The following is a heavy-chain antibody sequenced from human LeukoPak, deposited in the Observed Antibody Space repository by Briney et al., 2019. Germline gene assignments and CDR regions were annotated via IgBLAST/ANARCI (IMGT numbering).Heavy chain of an antibody. Sequence: PGGSLRLSCAASGFTFDDYGMSWVRQAPGKGLEWVSGINWNGGSTGYADSVKGRFTISRDNAKNSLYLQMNSLRAEDTALYYCASVGSEERYYFDHRGHGTLVTVSS. D-gene: IGHD1-26*01. CDR1: GFTFDDYG. J-gene: IGHJ4*01. CDR2: INWNGGST. V-gene: IGHV3-20*04. CDR3: ASVGSEERYYFDH.